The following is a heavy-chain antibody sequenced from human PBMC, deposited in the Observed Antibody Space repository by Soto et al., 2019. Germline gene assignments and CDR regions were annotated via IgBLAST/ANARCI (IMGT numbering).Heavy chain of an antibody. Sequence: SETLSLTCTVSGGSISSYYWSWIRQPPGKGLEWIGYIYYSGSTNYNPSLKSRVTISVDTSKNQFSLKLSSVTAADTAVYYCARVFGLSYYGSGIYNWFDPWGQGTLVTVSS. CDR1: GGSISSYY. CDR3: ARVFGLSYYGSGIYNWFDP. D-gene: IGHD3-10*01. CDR2: IYYSGST. J-gene: IGHJ5*02. V-gene: IGHV4-59*01.